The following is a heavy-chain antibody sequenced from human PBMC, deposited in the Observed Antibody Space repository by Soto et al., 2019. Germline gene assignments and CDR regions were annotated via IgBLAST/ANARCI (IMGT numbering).Heavy chain of an antibody. D-gene: IGHD6-6*01. CDR3: AILSN. CDR1: GFTVSSNY. Sequence: EVQLVETGGGLIQPGGSLRLSCAASGFTVSSNYMNWVRQAPGKGLEWVSIIYSDGTTSYVDSVKGRFTISRDNFKNTLHLQMNSLRAEYTAVYYCAILSNWGQGTLVTFSS. CDR2: IYSDGTT. J-gene: IGHJ4*02. V-gene: IGHV3-53*02.